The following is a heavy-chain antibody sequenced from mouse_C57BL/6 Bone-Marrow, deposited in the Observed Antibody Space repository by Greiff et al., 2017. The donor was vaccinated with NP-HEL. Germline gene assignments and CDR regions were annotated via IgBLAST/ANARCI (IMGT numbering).Heavy chain of an antibody. J-gene: IGHJ3*01. V-gene: IGHV5-6*01. D-gene: IGHD2-3*01. Sequence: EVQRVESGGDLVKPGGSLKLSCAASGFTFSSYGMSWVRQTPDKRLEWVATISSGGSYTYYPDSVKGRFTISRDNAKNTLYLQMSSLKSEDTAMYYCARRVYDGYPWFAYWGQGTLVTVSA. CDR1: GFTFSSYG. CDR3: ARRVYDGYPWFAY. CDR2: ISSGGSYT.